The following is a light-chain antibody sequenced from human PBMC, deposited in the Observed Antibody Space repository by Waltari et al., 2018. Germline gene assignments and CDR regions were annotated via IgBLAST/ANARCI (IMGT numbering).Light chain of an antibody. CDR2: DAS. J-gene: IGKJ4*01. CDR1: QSVNSY. CDR3: QQRKYWPPLT. V-gene: IGKV3-11*01. Sequence: VLTQSPATLSLSPGERVTLSCRASQSVNSYLAWYQQKPGQAPRLLIYDASNRATGIPARFSGSGSGTDFTLTISSLEPEDFAVYYCQQRKYWPPLTFGGGTKVEIK.